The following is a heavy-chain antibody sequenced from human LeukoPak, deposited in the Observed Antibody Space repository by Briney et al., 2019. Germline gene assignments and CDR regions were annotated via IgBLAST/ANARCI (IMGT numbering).Heavy chain of an antibody. CDR1: GGSISTYY. CDR3: ARGPGSRYLDY. V-gene: IGHV4-59*01. D-gene: IGHD3-10*01. Sequence: NPSETLSLTCTVSGGSISTYYWNWIRQPPGKGLEWIGYIYYSGSTKYNPSLERRISISVDTSKNQFSLRLSSVTAADRAVYYCARGPGSRYLDYWGQGILVTVSS. J-gene: IGHJ4*02. CDR2: IYYSGST.